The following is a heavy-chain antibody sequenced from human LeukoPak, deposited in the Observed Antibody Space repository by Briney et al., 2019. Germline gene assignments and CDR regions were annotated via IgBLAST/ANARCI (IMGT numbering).Heavy chain of an antibody. CDR1: GFTFSSYA. CDR3: AKDLLRKEYFFDY. J-gene: IGHJ4*02. Sequence: GGSLRLSCAASGFTFSSYAMHWARQAPGQGLEYVSAISSNGGSTYYANSVKGRFTISRDNSKNTLYLQMNSLRAEDTAVYYCAKDLLRKEYFFDYWGQGTLVTVSS. V-gene: IGHV3-64*01. CDR2: ISSNGGST. D-gene: IGHD3-10*01.